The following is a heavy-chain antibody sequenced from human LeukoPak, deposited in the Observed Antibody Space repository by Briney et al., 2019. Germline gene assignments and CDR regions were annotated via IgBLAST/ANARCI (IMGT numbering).Heavy chain of an antibody. CDR1: GGSISSSSYY. CDR3: ARHGSRSAAMGL. V-gene: IGHV4-39*01. J-gene: IGHJ4*02. CDR2: IYYSGST. Sequence: PSETLSLTCTVSGGSISSSSYYWGWIRQPPGKGLEWIGSIYYSGSTYYNPSLKSRVTISLDTSKNQLSLKLSSVTAADTAVYYCARHGSRSAAMGLWGQGTLVTVSS. D-gene: IGHD5-18*01.